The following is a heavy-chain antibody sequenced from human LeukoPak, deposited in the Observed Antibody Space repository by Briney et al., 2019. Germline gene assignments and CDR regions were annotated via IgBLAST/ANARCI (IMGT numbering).Heavy chain of an antibody. CDR2: ISSSSSTI. CDR1: GFTFSSYS. V-gene: IGHV3-48*01. Sequence: AGGSLRLSCAASGFTFSSYSMNWVRQAPGKGLEWVSYISSSSSTIYYADSVKGRFTISRDNSKNTLYLQMNSLRAEDTAVYYCAKDVSSSWYVPDYWGQGTLVTVSS. J-gene: IGHJ4*02. CDR3: AKDVSSSWYVPDY. D-gene: IGHD6-13*01.